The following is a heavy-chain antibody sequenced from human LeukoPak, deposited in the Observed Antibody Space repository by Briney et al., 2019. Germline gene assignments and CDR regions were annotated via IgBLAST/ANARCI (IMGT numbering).Heavy chain of an antibody. D-gene: IGHD3-9*01. CDR1: GGSFSGYY. CDR3: ARARGYDILTGYYIRPYYFDY. J-gene: IGHJ4*02. CDR2: INHSGST. Sequence: PSETLSLTCAVYGGSFSGYYWSWIRQPPAKGLEWIGEINHSGSTNYNPSLKSRVTISVDTSNNQFSLKLSSVTAADTAVYYCARARGYDILTGYYIRPYYFDYWGQGTLVTVSS. V-gene: IGHV4-34*01.